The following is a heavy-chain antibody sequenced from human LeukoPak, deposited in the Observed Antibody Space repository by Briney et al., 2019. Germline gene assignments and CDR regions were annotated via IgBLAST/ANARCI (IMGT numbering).Heavy chain of an antibody. CDR2: IIPIFGTS. CDR3: ASGGSHGDDAFDV. V-gene: IGHV1-69*05. Sequence: GASVKVSREASGGTFSSYAISWVRQAPGQGLEWLGGIIPIFGTSNYAQKFQGRVTITTDESTSTAYMELSSLRSEDTAVYYCASGGSHGDDAFDVWGQGSMVTVSS. D-gene: IGHD3-10*01. J-gene: IGHJ3*01. CDR1: GGTFSSYA.